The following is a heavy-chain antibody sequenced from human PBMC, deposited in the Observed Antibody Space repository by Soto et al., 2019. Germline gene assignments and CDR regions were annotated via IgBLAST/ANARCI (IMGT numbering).Heavy chain of an antibody. Sequence: PSETLSLTCAVCGGSFSGYYWSWIRQPPGKGLEWIGEINHSGSTNYNPSLKSRVTISVDTSKNQFSLKLSSVTAADTAVYYCARAPDTAMVTHWGQGTLVTVSS. CDR1: GGSFSGYY. CDR3: ARAPDTAMVTH. V-gene: IGHV4-34*01. J-gene: IGHJ4*02. CDR2: INHSGST. D-gene: IGHD5-18*01.